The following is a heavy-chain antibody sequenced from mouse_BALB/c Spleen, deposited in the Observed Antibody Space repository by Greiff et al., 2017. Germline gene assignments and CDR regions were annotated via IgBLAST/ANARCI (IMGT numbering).Heavy chain of an antibody. CDR1: GFTFSSYA. CDR2: ISSGGST. D-gene: IGHD1-1*01. Sequence: DVKLVESGGGLVKPGGSLKLSCAASGFTFSSYAMSWVRQTPEKRLEWVASISSGGSTYYPDSVKGRFTISRDNARNILYLQMSSLRSEDTAMYYCARGPYLYYFDYWGQGTTLTVSS. J-gene: IGHJ2*01. V-gene: IGHV5-6-5*01. CDR3: ARGPYLYYFDY.